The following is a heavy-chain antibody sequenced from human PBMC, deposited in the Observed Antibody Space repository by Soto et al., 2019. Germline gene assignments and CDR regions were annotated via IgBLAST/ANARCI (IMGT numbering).Heavy chain of an antibody. J-gene: IGHJ6*02. Sequence: QVQLQESGPGLVKPSQTLSLTCSVSGGSISSGGYYWCWIRQHPETGLEWMGCIDSSGSTYYNPSLRSRLMLSVDPSSNHFSLQLSAVTAADTAVYYCASRDSGYIHGPPHYSSGLDVWGQGTAVTVSS. CDR2: IDSSGST. D-gene: IGHD5-18*01. V-gene: IGHV4-31*03. CDR1: GGSISSGGYY. CDR3: ASRDSGYIHGPPHYSSGLDV.